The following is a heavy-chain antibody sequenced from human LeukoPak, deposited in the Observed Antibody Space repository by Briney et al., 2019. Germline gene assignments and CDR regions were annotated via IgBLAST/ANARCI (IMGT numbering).Heavy chain of an antibody. CDR2: INWNGGST. D-gene: IGHD2-2*01. CDR1: GFTFDDYG. J-gene: IGHJ4*02. V-gene: IGHV3-20*04. Sequence: GGSLRLSCAASGFTFDDYGMRWVRQAPGKGLEWVSGINWNGGSTGYADSVKGRFTISRDDAKNSLYLQMNSLRAEDTALYYCARGYCSSTSCYFDYWGQGTLVTVSS. CDR3: ARGYCSSTSCYFDY.